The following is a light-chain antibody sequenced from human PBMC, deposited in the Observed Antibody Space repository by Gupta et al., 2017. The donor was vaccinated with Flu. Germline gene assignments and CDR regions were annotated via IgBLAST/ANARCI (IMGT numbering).Light chain of an antibody. CDR2: HAS. J-gene: IGKJ1*01. CDR3: QQYGAWPRT. Sequence: EIVLTQSPGTLSLSPGERATLSCRASQFVSNSLAWYQQKPGQAPRLLIYHASNRAPGIPARFSGSGSGTDFTLTISSLEPEDFAVYYCQQYGAWPRTFGQGTKVEIK. V-gene: IGKV3-11*01. CDR1: QFVSNS.